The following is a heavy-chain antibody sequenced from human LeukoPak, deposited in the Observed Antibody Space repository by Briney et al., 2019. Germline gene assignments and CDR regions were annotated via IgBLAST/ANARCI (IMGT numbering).Heavy chain of an antibody. V-gene: IGHV4-4*07. D-gene: IGHD6-19*01. CDR2: IYTSGST. CDR3: AREQQWLAPDDAFDI. CDR1: GGSISSYY. J-gene: IGHJ3*02. Sequence: PSETLSLTCTVSGGSISSYYWSWIRQPAGKGLEWIWRIYTSGSTNYNPSLKSRVTMSVDTSKNQFSLKLSSVTAADTAVYYCAREQQWLAPDDAFDIWGQGTMATVSS.